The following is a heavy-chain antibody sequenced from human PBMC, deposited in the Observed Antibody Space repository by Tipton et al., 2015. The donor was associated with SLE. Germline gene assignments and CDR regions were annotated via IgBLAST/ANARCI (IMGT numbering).Heavy chain of an antibody. Sequence: GASISSNNWWSWVRQSPGKGLEWIGEISHRGTTNYNPSLKSRVTISLDKSKSQFSLNLSSVTAADTAVYYCARSGSYPYYYYYMDVWGKGTTVTVSS. CDR2: ISHRGTT. J-gene: IGHJ6*03. CDR1: GASISSNNW. CDR3: ARSGSYPYYYYYMDV. D-gene: IGHD1-26*01. V-gene: IGHV4-4*02.